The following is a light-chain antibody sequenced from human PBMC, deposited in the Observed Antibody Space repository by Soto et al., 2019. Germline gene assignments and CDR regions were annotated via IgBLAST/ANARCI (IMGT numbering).Light chain of an antibody. Sequence: EIVLTQSPATLSVSPGERATLSCRASQSVNGNLAWYQQKPGQAPRLLMFRTSSRATGFPARFSGSGSGTEFNLTISSLQSEDFGVYYCQQYNNWPRATFGGGTKVEIK. V-gene: IGKV3-15*01. CDR1: QSVNGN. CDR2: RTS. J-gene: IGKJ4*01. CDR3: QQYNNWPRAT.